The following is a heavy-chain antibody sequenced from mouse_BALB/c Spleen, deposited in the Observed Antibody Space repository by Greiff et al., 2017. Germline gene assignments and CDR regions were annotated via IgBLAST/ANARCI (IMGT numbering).Heavy chain of an antibody. Sequence: HVQLQQSGPELVRPGASVKISCKGSGYTFTDYAMHWVKQRHAKSLEWIGVISIYYDNTNYNQKFKGKATMTVDKSSSTAYMELARLTSEDSAIYYCARGIGYGDYFDYWGQGTTLTVSS. CDR1: GYTFTDYA. V-gene: IGHV1-67*01. J-gene: IGHJ2*01. D-gene: IGHD2-2*01. CDR2: ISIYYDNT. CDR3: ARGIGYGDYFDY.